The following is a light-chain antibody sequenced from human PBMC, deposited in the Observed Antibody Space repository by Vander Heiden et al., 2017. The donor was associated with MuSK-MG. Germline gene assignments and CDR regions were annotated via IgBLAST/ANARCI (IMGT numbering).Light chain of an antibody. V-gene: IGKV3-20*01. J-gene: IGKJ1*01. CDR2: GAS. Sequence: EIVLTQSPGTLSLSPGEGATLSCRASQSVYNNYLAWYRQKPGQAPRVLIYGASIRATGIPDRFSGSGSGTDFTLTISRLEPEDFAVYYCQQDNGSPWTFGQGTKVEI. CDR1: QSVYNNY. CDR3: QQDNGSPWT.